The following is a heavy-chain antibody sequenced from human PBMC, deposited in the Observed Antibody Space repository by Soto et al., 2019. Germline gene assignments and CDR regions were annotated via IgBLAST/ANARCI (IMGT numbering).Heavy chain of an antibody. CDR2: FGRVGDT. D-gene: IGHD2-15*01. V-gene: IGHV3-13*01. CDR1: ELLFRSHV. CDR3: AMRYCSGGSCPGIGCDY. Sequence: GVSHRLSCSASELLFRSHVMHWFSPATGKGLEWVSGFGRVGDTYYSGSVKGRFTISRDDAQNSLYLQMNSLRVGDTAVYYWAMRYCSGGSCPGIGCDYCGQGTPVTISS. J-gene: IGHJ4*02.